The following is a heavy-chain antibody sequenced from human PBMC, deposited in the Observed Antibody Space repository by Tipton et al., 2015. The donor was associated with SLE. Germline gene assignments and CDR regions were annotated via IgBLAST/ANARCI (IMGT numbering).Heavy chain of an antibody. V-gene: IGHV5-51*03. J-gene: IGHJ3*02. CDR3: ARVPDTSDSYYGDAFDI. D-gene: IGHD3-22*01. Sequence: VQLVQSGAEVKKPGESLKISCKGSGYSFTSYWIGWVRQMPGKGLEWMGIIYPGDSDTKYSPSFQGQVTISADKSINTAYLQWSSLQASDTAMYFCARVPDTSDSYYGDAFDIWGQGTMVTVSS. CDR1: GYSFTSYW. CDR2: IYPGDSDT.